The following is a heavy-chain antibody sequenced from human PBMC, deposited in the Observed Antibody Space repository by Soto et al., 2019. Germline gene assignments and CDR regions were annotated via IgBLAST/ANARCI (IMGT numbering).Heavy chain of an antibody. CDR1: GGSFSGYY. CDR2: INHSGST. J-gene: IGHJ5*02. Sequence: TLSLTCAVYGGSFSGYYWSWIRQPPGKGLEWIGEINHSGSTNYNPSLKSRVTISVDTSKNQFSLKLSSVTAADTAVYYCARGLGIAAGNWFDPWGQGTLVTVSS. CDR3: ARGLGIAAGNWFDP. V-gene: IGHV4-34*01. D-gene: IGHD6-13*01.